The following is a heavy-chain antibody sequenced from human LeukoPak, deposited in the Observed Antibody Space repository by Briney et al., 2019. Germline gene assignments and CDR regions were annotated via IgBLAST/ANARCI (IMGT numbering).Heavy chain of an antibody. J-gene: IGHJ6*02. CDR3: ASANCRGGSSDPLAYYYYGTDV. CDR2: ISAYNGNT. V-gene: IGHV1-18*01. CDR1: GYTFTSYG. Sequence: ASVKVSCKASGYTFTSYGISWVRQAPGQGLEWRGWISAYNGNTNYAQKLQGRVTMTTDTSTSTAYMELRSLRSDDTAVYYCASANCRGGSSDPLAYYYYGTDVWGQGTTVTVSS. D-gene: IGHD2-15*01.